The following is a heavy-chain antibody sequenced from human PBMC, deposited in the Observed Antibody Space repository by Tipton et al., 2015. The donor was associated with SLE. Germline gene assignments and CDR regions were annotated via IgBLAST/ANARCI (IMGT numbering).Heavy chain of an antibody. CDR3: ARTNLQESLVDWYFDL. Sequence: TLSLTCTVSGGSISSSSYYWAWIRRPPGKGLEWVGSGYYSGNTYYNPSLKSRVTISVDTSKNQFSLRLSSLTAADTAVYYCARTNLQESLVDWYFDLWGRGTLVTVSS. CDR1: GGSISSSSYY. J-gene: IGHJ2*01. D-gene: IGHD5-24*01. V-gene: IGHV4-39*07. CDR2: GYYSGNT.